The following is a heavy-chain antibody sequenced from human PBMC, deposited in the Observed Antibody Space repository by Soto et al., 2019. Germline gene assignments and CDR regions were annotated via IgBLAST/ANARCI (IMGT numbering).Heavy chain of an antibody. V-gene: IGHV4-31*03. J-gene: IGHJ5*02. CDR1: GGSISSGGYY. Sequence: PSETLSLTCTVSGGSISSGGYYWSWIRQHPGKGLEWIGYIYYSGSTYYNPSLKSRVTISVDTSKNQFSLKLSSVTAADTAVYYCARENGSGSYSAYNWFDPWGQGTLVTVSS. CDR3: ARENGSGSYSAYNWFDP. CDR2: IYYSGST. D-gene: IGHD3-10*01.